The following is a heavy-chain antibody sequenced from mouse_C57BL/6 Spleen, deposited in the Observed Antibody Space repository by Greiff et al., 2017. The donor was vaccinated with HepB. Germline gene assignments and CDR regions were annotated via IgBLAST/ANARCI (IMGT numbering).Heavy chain of an antibody. V-gene: IGHV5-4*01. CDR2: ISDGGSYT. J-gene: IGHJ3*01. CDR1: GFTFSSYA. Sequence: EVQVVESGGGLVKPGGSLKLSCAASGFTFSSYAMSWVRQTPEKRLEWVATISDGGSYTYYPDNVKGRFTISRDNAKNNLYLQMSHLKSEDTAMYYCARDEHYGSSLEGFAYWGQGTLVTVSA. D-gene: IGHD1-1*01. CDR3: ARDEHYGSSLEGFAY.